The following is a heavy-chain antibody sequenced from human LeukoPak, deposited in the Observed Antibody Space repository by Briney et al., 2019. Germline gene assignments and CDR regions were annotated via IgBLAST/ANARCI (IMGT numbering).Heavy chain of an antibody. J-gene: IGHJ4*02. CDR1: GFTFSNYE. CDR2: MWYDGSNK. V-gene: IGHV3-33*03. D-gene: IGHD2-2*01. Sequence: GGSLRLSCAASGFTFSNYEMNWVRQAPGKGLEWVAVMWYDGSNKYYADSVKGRFTISRDNSKNTLYLQLNSLRGDDTAVYYCANRFCTSSGCGVAYWGQGTLVTVSS. CDR3: ANRFCTSSGCGVAY.